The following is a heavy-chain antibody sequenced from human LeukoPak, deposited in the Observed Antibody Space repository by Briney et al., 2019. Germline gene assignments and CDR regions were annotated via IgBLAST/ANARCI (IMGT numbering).Heavy chain of an antibody. CDR2: IGDSGGVI. CDR3: AKRLRDGYNSPIDF. V-gene: IGHV3-23*01. CDR1: GFTFSRYS. J-gene: IGHJ4*02. D-gene: IGHD5-24*01. Sequence: GGSLRLSCAASGFTFSRYSMNWVRQAPGKGLEWVSGIGDSGGVIDYADSVKGRFTVSRDTSKNTLHLQMNSLRAEDTAVYYCAKRLRDGYNSPIDFWGQGTLVTVSS.